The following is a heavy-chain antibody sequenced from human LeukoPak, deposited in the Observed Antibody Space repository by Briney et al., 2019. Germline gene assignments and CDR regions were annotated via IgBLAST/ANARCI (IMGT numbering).Heavy chain of an antibody. J-gene: IGHJ4*02. CDR2: ISAYNGST. V-gene: IGHV1-18*01. Sequence: GASVKVSCKASGYTFTSYGISWVRQAPGQGLEWMGWISAYNGSTNYAQKFQGRVTITADKSTSTAYMELSSLRSEDTAVYYCARIVGHSAAGTEYYFDYWGQGTLVTVSS. D-gene: IGHD6-19*01. CDR3: ARIVGHSAAGTEYYFDY. CDR1: GYTFTSYG.